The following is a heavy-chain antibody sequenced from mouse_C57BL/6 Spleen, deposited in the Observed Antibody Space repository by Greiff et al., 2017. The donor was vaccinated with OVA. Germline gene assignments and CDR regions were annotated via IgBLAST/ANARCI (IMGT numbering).Heavy chain of an antibody. CDR3: ARRHYGSSHWYFDV. Sequence: QVQLQQSGAELARPGASVKLSCKASGYTFTSYGISWVKQRTGPGLEWIGEIYPRSGNTYYNEKFKGKATLTADKSSSTAYMELRSLTSEDSAVYFCARRHYGSSHWYFDVWGTGTTVTVSS. CDR2: IYPRSGNT. CDR1: GYTFTSYG. V-gene: IGHV1-81*01. D-gene: IGHD1-1*01. J-gene: IGHJ1*03.